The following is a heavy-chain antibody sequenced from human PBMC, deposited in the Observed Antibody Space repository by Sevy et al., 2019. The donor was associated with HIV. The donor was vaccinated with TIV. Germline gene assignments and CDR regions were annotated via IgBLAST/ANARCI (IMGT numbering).Heavy chain of an antibody. CDR3: AGSGIRRGSPVDY. J-gene: IGHJ4*02. CDR2: IYHSGST. Sequence: SETLSLTCAVSGGSISSGGYSWSWIRQPPGKGLEWIGYIYHSGSTYYNPSLKSRVTISVDSSKNQFSLKLSSVTAADTAVHYCAGSGIRRGSPVDYWGQGTLVTVSS. D-gene: IGHD1-26*01. CDR1: GGSISSGGYS. V-gene: IGHV4-30-2*01.